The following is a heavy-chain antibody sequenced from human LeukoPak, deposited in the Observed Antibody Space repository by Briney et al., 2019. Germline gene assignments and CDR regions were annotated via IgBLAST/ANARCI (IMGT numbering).Heavy chain of an antibody. J-gene: IGHJ4*02. D-gene: IGHD3-22*01. CDR1: GGSISSYY. Sequence: SETLSPTCTVSGGSISSYYWSWIRQPAGKGLEWIGRIYTSGSTNYNPSLKSRVTMSVDTSKNQFSLKLSSVTAADTAVYYCARETVGSSGYYYDRTPYYFDYWGQGTLVTVSS. V-gene: IGHV4-4*07. CDR3: ARETVGSSGYYYDRTPYYFDY. CDR2: IYTSGST.